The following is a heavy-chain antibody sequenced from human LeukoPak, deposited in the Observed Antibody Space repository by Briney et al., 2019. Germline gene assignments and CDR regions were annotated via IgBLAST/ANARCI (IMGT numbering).Heavy chain of an antibody. Sequence: PSETLSLTCTVSGGSISSSSYYWGWTRQPPGKGLEWLGSIYDCGSTYYYPSLKSRVTISVDTSKNQFSLKLSSVTAADTAVYYCARDSVVDTAMDSYYYYMDVWGKGTTVTVSS. J-gene: IGHJ6*03. CDR2: IYDCGST. CDR1: GGSISSSSYY. D-gene: IGHD5-18*01. CDR3: ARDSVVDTAMDSYYYYMDV. V-gene: IGHV4-39*07.